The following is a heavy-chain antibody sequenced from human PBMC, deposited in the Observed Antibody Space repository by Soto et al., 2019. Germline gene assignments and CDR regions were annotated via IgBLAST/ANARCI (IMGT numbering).Heavy chain of an antibody. J-gene: IGHJ4*02. D-gene: IGHD6-6*01. Sequence: QVQLVESGGGVVQPGRSLRLSCAASGFTFSSYGMHWVRQAPGKGLEWVAVISYDGSNKYYADSVKGRFTISRDNSKNTLYLQMNSLRAEDTAVYYCAKDRQYSSSMYFDYWGQGTLVTVSS. V-gene: IGHV3-30*18. CDR1: GFTFSSYG. CDR3: AKDRQYSSSMYFDY. CDR2: ISYDGSNK.